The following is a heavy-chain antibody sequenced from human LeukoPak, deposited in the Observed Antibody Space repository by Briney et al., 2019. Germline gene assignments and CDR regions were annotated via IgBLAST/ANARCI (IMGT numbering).Heavy chain of an antibody. D-gene: IGHD2-8*01. V-gene: IGHV3-30*02. CDR2: VRFDGGEK. CDR1: GFIFSSFG. CDR3: AKGGARDVWYFAY. J-gene: IGHJ4*02. Sequence: GESLSLSCAASGFIFSSFGIHWVRQTPGKGLEWVAFVRFDGGEKYYADSVKGRFTVSKDNSKNTLYLQISSLRPEDTAVYYCAKGGARDVWYFAYWGLGVLVTVSS.